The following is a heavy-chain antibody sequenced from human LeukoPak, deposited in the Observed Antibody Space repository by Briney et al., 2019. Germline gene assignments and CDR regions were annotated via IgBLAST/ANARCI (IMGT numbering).Heavy chain of an antibody. CDR2: ISYDGSNK. V-gene: IGHV3-30*18. Sequence: GGSLRLSCAASGFTFSSYGMHWVRQAPGKGLEWVAVISYDGSNKYYADSVKGRFTISRDNSKNTLYLQMNSLRAEDTAVYHCAKVGYCSGGSCYSGVAVAAFQHWGQGTLVTVSS. D-gene: IGHD2-15*01. J-gene: IGHJ1*01. CDR3: AKVGYCSGGSCYSGVAVAAFQH. CDR1: GFTFSSYG.